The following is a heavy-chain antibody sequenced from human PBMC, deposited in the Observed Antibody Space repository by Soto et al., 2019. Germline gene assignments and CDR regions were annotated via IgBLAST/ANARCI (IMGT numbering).Heavy chain of an antibody. CDR1: GGNPSNSA. CDR2: VIPVFGIV. D-gene: IGHD6-19*01. CDR3: GSRRIVVAGSRADYALYV. V-gene: IGHV1-69*01. J-gene: IGHJ6*01. Sequence: QVQLLQSGAEVKKSGSSVKVSCKASGGNPSNSAFSWVRQAPGQGLEWVGRVIPVFGIVKHAESLRGRVTITADESTNTAYMELSSLRSDDTAVYFCGSRRIVVAGSRADYALYVCGQATRGPGSS.